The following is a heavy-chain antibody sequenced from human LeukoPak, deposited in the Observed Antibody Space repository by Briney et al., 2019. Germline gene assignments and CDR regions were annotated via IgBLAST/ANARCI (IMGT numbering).Heavy chain of an antibody. J-gene: IGHJ1*01. Sequence: GGSLRLSCAASGFTFSSYSMNWVRQAPGKGLEWVSLISGLNNDMYYADSVKGRFTISRDNAKMSLYLQMNSLRVEDTAVYYCATYSTRNAREFQSWGQGTLVTVSS. D-gene: IGHD4-11*01. CDR2: ISGLNNDM. CDR1: GFTFSSYS. CDR3: ATYSTRNAREFQS. V-gene: IGHV3-21*01.